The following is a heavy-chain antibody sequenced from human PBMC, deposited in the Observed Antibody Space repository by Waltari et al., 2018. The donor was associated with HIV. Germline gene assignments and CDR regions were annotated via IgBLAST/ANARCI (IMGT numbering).Heavy chain of an antibody. CDR1: GFTFNNYG. V-gene: IGHV3-48*01. Sequence: EVQLVESGGGLVQPGGSPRLSCAASGFTFNNYGMSWVRQAPGRGLEWVSYITSRSSAIYYADSLKGRFTLSRDNANKSLYLQMNTLRGEDTAVYYCARLKTYGMDVWGQGTTVTVSS. CDR3: ARLKTYGMDV. J-gene: IGHJ6*02. CDR2: ITSRSSAI.